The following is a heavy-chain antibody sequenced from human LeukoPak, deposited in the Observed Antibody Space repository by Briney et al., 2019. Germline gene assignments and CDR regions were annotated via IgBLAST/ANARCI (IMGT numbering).Heavy chain of an antibody. V-gene: IGHV3-7*03. CDR3: ARDGFGTGSN. J-gene: IGHJ4*02. CDR2: IKQDGSEK. Sequence: GGSLTLSCAASGLTFSNYWMDWVRQAPGKGLEWVANIKQDGSEKNYVDSVKCRFIISRDNAKNSLYLQMNTLRADDTAVYYCARDGFGTGSNWGQGTLVTVSS. CDR1: GLTFSNYW. D-gene: IGHD3-16*01.